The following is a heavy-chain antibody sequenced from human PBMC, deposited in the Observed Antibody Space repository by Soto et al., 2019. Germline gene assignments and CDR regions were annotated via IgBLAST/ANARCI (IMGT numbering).Heavy chain of an antibody. CDR3: ARHVHNQGYEYYFAS. Sequence: SETLSLTCNASGASISSSPYAWGWIRQSAGKGLEWIGTIDYGGTIYYNPSLKSRITISLDTSKNQIPLRLSSVTAADTAVYYCARHVHNQGYEYYFASWGQGTLVTVSS. CDR1: GASISSSPYA. V-gene: IGHV4-39*01. J-gene: IGHJ4*02. D-gene: IGHD3-3*01. CDR2: IDYGGTI.